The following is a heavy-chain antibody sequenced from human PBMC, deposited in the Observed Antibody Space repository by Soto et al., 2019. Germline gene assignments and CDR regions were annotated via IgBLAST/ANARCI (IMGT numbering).Heavy chain of an antibody. J-gene: IGHJ4*02. Sequence: QVQLVESGGGAVQPGTSLRLSCEAFGFVFSEYAMHWIRQAPGKGLEWVTFIWYDGRNKYYEKSVRGRFTISRDNSKNLLFLQMSGLGVEDTAVYYCARARTPGFCSGGSCYALDYWGRGTLVTVSS. CDR1: GFVFSEYA. V-gene: IGHV3-33*01. D-gene: IGHD2-15*01. CDR3: ARARTPGFCSGGSCYALDY. CDR2: IWYDGRNK.